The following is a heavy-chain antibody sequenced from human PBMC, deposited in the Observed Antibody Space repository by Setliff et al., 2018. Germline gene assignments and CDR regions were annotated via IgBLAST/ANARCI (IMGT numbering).Heavy chain of an antibody. D-gene: IGHD2-15*01. Sequence: SETLSLTCTVSGGSSSSHYRSWIRQPPGKGLEWIGYIHYSGTTNYNPSLKSRVTLSLDTAKNQFSLELRAVTAADTALYYCARENGYCSGGACYFMFDYWGQGTLVTVSS. CDR1: GGSSSSHY. V-gene: IGHV4-59*11. CDR2: IHYSGTT. CDR3: ARENGYCSGGACYFMFDY. J-gene: IGHJ4*02.